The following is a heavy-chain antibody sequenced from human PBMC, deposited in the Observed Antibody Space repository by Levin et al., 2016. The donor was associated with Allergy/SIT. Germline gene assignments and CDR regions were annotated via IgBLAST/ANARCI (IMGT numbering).Heavy chain of an antibody. CDR2: LSSSGDST. D-gene: IGHD4-17*01. V-gene: IGHV3-23*01. CDR3: TKDRRLRRYQFDL. Sequence: GESLKISCAASGITFSNYAMSWVRQAPGKGLEWVSGLSSSGDSTYYLESVKGRFTISRDVSKSMVFLDMVSLRAEDTALYYCTKDRRLRRYQFDLWGQGTQVTVSS. CDR1: GITFSNYA. J-gene: IGHJ5*02.